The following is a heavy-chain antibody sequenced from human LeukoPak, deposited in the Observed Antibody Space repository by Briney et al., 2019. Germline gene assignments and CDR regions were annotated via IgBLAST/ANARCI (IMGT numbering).Heavy chain of an antibody. Sequence: GGSLRLSCAASGFXFISYTITWVRQAPGKGLKWVSSINGLRSYIDYADSVKGRFTISRDNAKNSLYLQMNSLRAEDTAVYYCARDWLVGATPPYYFDYWGQGTLVTVSS. D-gene: IGHD1-26*01. CDR2: INGLRSYI. V-gene: IGHV3-21*01. J-gene: IGHJ4*02. CDR3: ARDWLVGATPPYYFDY. CDR1: GFXFISYT.